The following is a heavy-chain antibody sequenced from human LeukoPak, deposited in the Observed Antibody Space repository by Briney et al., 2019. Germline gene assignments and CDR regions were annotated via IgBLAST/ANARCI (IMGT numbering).Heavy chain of an antibody. J-gene: IGHJ6*02. Sequence: ASVKVSCKASGYTFTGYYMHWVRQAPGQGLEWMGWINPNSGGTNYAQKFQGRVTMTRDTSISTAYMELSRLRSDDTAVYYCARGGVPSSPYYYGMDVWGQGTTVTVSS. V-gene: IGHV1-2*02. D-gene: IGHD1-1*01. CDR3: ARGGVPSSPYYYGMDV. CDR1: GYTFTGYY. CDR2: INPNSGGT.